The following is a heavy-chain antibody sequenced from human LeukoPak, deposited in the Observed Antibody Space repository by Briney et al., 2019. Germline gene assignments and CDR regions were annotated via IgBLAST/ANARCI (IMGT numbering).Heavy chain of an antibody. CDR1: GYTFTSYY. D-gene: IGHD5-24*01. V-gene: IGHV1-46*01. Sequence: ASVKVSCKASGYTFTSYYMHWLRQAPAQGLEWMGIINPSGGSTSYAQKFQGRVTMTRDTSTSTVYMELTSLRSEDTAVYYCARERDGYNQSPDYWGQGTLVTVSS. CDR3: ARERDGYNQSPDY. CDR2: INPSGGST. J-gene: IGHJ4*02.